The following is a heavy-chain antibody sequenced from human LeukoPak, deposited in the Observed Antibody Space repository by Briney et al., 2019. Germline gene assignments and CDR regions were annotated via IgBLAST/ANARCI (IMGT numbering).Heavy chain of an antibody. Sequence: PSETLSLTCTVSGGSISSSSYYWGWIRQPPGKGREWIGSIYYSGSTCYNPSLKSRVTISVDTSKNQFSLKLSSVTAADTAVYYCARRGYDFWTDYWGQGTLVTVSS. CDR1: GGSISSSSYY. CDR2: IYYSGST. D-gene: IGHD3-3*01. V-gene: IGHV4-39*01. CDR3: ARRGYDFWTDY. J-gene: IGHJ4*02.